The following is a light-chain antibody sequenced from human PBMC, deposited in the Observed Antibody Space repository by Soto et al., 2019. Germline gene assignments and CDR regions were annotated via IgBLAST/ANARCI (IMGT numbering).Light chain of an antibody. Sequence: QSALTQPPSASGSPGQSVTISCTATSYVSWYQQHPGKAPKLLIYEVRKRPSGVPDRFYGSTSGNTASLTVSGLQAEDEADYYCTSYVGNAGVFGGGTQLTVL. CDR1: SY. V-gene: IGLV2-8*01. CDR3: TSYVGNAGV. CDR2: EVR. J-gene: IGLJ3*02.